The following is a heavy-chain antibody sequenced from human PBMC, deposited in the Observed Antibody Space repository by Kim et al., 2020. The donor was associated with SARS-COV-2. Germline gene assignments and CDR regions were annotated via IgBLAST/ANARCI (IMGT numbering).Heavy chain of an antibody. D-gene: IGHD5-18*01. CDR3: ARKSRAMVDYFDY. V-gene: IGHV4-34*01. J-gene: IGHJ4*02. Sequence: YNPSLKSRVTISVDTSKNQFSLKLSSVTAADTAVYYCARKSRAMVDYFDYWGQGTLVTVSS.